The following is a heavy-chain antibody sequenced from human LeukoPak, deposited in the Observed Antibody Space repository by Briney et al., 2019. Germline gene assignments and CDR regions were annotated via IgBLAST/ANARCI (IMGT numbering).Heavy chain of an antibody. CDR3: ARMYSSSPYYFDY. Sequence: SVKVSCKASGGTFSSYAISWVRQAPGQGLEWMGGIIPIFGTANYAQKFQGRVTITADKSTITAYMELSSLRSEDTAVYYCARMYSSSPYYFDYWGQGTLVTVSS. CDR1: GGTFSSYA. V-gene: IGHV1-69*06. J-gene: IGHJ4*02. D-gene: IGHD6-6*01. CDR2: IIPIFGTA.